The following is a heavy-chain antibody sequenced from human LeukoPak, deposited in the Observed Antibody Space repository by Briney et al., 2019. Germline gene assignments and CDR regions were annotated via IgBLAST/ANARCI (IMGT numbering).Heavy chain of an antibody. J-gene: IGHJ4*02. CDR2: ISGYSGST. CDR1: GYTFAPYS. V-gene: IGHV1-18*04. CDR3: ARGHSSGRDYYFDT. Sequence: ASVKVSCTTSGYTFAPYSINWVRQAPGRGLEWMGWISGYSGSTNYAQKLQGRVTMTTDTSTTTAYMELRSLKSDDTAVYYCARGHSSGRDYYFDTWGQGTLVTVSS. D-gene: IGHD6-19*01.